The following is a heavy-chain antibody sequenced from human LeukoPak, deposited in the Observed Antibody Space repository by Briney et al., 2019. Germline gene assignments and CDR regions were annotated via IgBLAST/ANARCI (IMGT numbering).Heavy chain of an antibody. J-gene: IGHJ4*02. CDR2: ISWNSGSI. Sequence: QTGGSLRLSWAASGFTFDDYAMHWVRQAPGKGLEWVSGISWNSGSIGYADSVKGRFTISRDNAKNSLYLQMNSLRAEDTALYYCAKDSSAYYGSGIDYWGQGTLVTVSS. D-gene: IGHD3-10*01. CDR1: GFTFDDYA. CDR3: AKDSSAYYGSGIDY. V-gene: IGHV3-9*01.